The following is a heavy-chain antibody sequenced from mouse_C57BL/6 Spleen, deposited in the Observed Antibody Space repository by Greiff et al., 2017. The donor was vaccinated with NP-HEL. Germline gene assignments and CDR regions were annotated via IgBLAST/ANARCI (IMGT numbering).Heavy chain of an antibody. V-gene: IGHV1-15*01. CDR1: GYTFTDYE. Sequence: VKLMESGAELVRPGASVTLSCKASGYTFTDYEMHWVKQTPVHGLAWIGAIDPETGGTAYNQKFKGKAILTADKSSSTAYMELRSLTSEDSAVYYCTRRPSMDYWGQGTSVTVSS. CDR3: TRRPSMDY. J-gene: IGHJ4*01. CDR2: IDPETGGT.